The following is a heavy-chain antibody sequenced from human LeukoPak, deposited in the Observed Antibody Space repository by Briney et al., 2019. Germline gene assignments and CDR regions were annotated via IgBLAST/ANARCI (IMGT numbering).Heavy chain of an antibody. CDR2: IYSGGST. Sequence: GGSLRLSCAASGFTVSSNYMSWVRQAPGKGLEWVSVIYSGGSTYYADSVKGRFTISRDNSKNTLYLQMNSLRAEDTAVYYCARDTYYYDSSGYFDAFDIWGQGTTVTVSS. CDR3: ARDTYYYDSSGYFDAFDI. CDR1: GFTVSSNY. D-gene: IGHD3-22*01. J-gene: IGHJ3*02. V-gene: IGHV3-66*02.